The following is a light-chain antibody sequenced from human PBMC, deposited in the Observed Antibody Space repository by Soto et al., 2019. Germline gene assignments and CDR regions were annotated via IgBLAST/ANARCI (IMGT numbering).Light chain of an antibody. J-gene: IGKJ4*01. CDR1: QSISNN. CDR2: DAS. Sequence: EIILTQSPATLSLSPGGSATLSFSASQSISNNLAGYQQKPVQPPRLLIEDASKGAAGIPARFSGSGSGTDFNLNISELEPEDYGVYYCQQRSNLPPEFTFGGGNKVEIK. V-gene: IGKV3-11*01. CDR3: QQRSNLPPEFT.